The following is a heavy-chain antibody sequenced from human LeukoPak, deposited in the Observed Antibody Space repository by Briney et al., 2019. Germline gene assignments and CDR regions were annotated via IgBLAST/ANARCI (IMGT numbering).Heavy chain of an antibody. D-gene: IGHD1-14*01. J-gene: IGHJ4*02. CDR2: ISYDGSNK. Sequence: GRSLRLSCAASGFTFSSYAMHWVRQAPGKGLEWVAVISYDGSNKYYADPVKGRFTISRDNSKNTLYLQMNSLRAEDTAVYYCARTPEGFYYFDYWGQGTLVTVSS. CDR3: ARTPEGFYYFDY. V-gene: IGHV3-30*04. CDR1: GFTFSSYA.